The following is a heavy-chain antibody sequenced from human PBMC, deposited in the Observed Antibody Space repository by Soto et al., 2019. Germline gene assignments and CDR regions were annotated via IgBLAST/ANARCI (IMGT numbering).Heavy chain of an antibody. J-gene: IGHJ4*02. CDR3: AKRSLNDY. CDR1: GFTFNNYA. V-gene: IGHV3-23*01. Sequence: EVQLLESGGDLVQPGGSLRLSCAASGFTFNNYALSWVRQAPGKGLEWVSAISSSGNSTYYADSVKGRFTISRDNSKNTLYLQMNSLRAEDTAVYYCAKRSLNDYWGQVPLVTVSS. CDR2: ISSSGNST.